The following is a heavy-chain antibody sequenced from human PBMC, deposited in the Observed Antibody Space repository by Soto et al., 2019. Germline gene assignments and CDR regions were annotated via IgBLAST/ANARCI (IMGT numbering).Heavy chain of an antibody. CDR1: GGSISSSSYY. CDR2: IYYSGST. CDR3: ARQGGTYYDFWSGYPDRYYYYGMDV. J-gene: IGHJ6*02. V-gene: IGHV4-39*01. D-gene: IGHD3-3*01. Sequence: PSETLSLTCTVSGGSISSSSYYWGWIRQPPGKGLEWIGSIYYSGSTYYNPSLKSRVTISVDTSKNQFSLKLSSVTAADTAVYYCARQGGTYYDFWSGYPDRYYYYGMDVWGQGTTVTVSS.